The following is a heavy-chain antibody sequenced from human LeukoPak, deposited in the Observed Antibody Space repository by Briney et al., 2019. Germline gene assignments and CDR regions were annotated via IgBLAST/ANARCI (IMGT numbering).Heavy chain of an antibody. V-gene: IGHV1-2*02. D-gene: IGHD2-21*01. CDR3: ARLWFRNHDAFDI. CDR2: INPNSGGT. J-gene: IGHJ3*02. Sequence: ASVKVSCKASGYTFTGYYMHWVRQAPGQGLEWIGWINPNSGGTNYAQKFQGRVTMTRDTSISTAYMELSRLRSDDTAVYYCARLWFRNHDAFDIWGQGTMVTVSS. CDR1: GYTFTGYY.